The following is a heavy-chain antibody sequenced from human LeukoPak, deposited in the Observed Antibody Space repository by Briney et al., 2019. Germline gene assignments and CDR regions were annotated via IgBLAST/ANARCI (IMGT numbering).Heavy chain of an antibody. CDR1: GFTFSSYS. J-gene: IGHJ4*02. V-gene: IGHV3-21*01. CDR3: ARDRVLDYYDSSGYDY. D-gene: IGHD3-22*01. Sequence: GGSLRLSCAASGFTFSSYSMSWVRQAPGEGLEWVSWIRSSRSYIYYADSVKGRFTISRDNAKNSLYLQMNSLRAEDTAVYYCARDRVLDYYDSSGYDYWGQGTLGTVSS. CDR2: IRSSRSYI.